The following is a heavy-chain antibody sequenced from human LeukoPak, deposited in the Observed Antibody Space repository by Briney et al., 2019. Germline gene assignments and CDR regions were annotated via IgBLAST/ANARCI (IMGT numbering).Heavy chain of an antibody. J-gene: IGHJ4*02. V-gene: IGHV3-30*02. Sequence: GGSLRLSCAASGFTLSTYGMHWVRQAPGKGLEWLAFIQSDERNKNYADSMKGRFTISRDISKNTLYLQMNSLTSEDTAMYYCTRDANWALDYWGQGTPVSVSS. CDR2: IQSDERNK. CDR3: TRDANWALDY. CDR1: GFTLSTYG. D-gene: IGHD7-27*01.